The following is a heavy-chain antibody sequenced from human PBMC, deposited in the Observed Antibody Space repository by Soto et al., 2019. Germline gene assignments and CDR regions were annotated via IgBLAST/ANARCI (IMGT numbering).Heavy chain of an antibody. CDR3: ARGRCGRYYYYGMDV. D-gene: IGHD2-15*01. V-gene: IGHV1-69*13. CDR1: GGTFSSYA. Sequence: ASVKVSCKASGGTFSSYAISSVRQAPGQGLEWMGAIIPLFGTANYAQKFQGRVRITADESTSTAYMELSSLRSEDTAVYYCARGRCGRYYYYGMDVCGQGTTVTVSS. CDR2: IIPLFGTA. J-gene: IGHJ6*02.